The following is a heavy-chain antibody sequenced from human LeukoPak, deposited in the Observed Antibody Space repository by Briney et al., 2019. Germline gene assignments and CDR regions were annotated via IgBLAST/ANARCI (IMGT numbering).Heavy chain of an antibody. CDR1: GFTFSSYS. Sequence: PGGSLRLSCAASGFTFSSYSMNWVRQAPGKGLEWVSYISSSSSTIYYADSVKGRFTISRDNSKNTLYLQMNSLRAEDTAVYYCAKGGYYDSTGLDYWGQGTLVTVSS. CDR3: AKGGYYDSTGLDY. CDR2: ISSSSSTI. V-gene: IGHV3-48*01. J-gene: IGHJ4*02. D-gene: IGHD3-22*01.